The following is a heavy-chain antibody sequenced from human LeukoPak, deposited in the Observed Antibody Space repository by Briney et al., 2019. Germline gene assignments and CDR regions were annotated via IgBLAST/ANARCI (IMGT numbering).Heavy chain of an antibody. D-gene: IGHD7-27*01. Sequence: GGSLRLSCAASGFTFSSYWMSWVRQAPGKGLEWVANIKQDGSEKYYVDSVKGRFTISRDNAKNSLYLQMNSLRAEDTAVYYCARDPLTGKYYFDYWGRGTLVTVSS. CDR3: ARDPLTGKYYFDY. CDR1: GFTFSSYW. CDR2: IKQDGSEK. V-gene: IGHV3-7*01. J-gene: IGHJ4*02.